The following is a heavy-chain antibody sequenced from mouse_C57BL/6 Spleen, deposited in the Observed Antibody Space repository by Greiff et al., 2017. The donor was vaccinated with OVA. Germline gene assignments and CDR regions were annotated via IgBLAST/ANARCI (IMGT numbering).Heavy chain of an antibody. D-gene: IGHD1-1*01. V-gene: IGHV1-82*01. CDR1: GYAFSSSW. CDR2: IYPGDGDT. CDR3: ARDYGSSFAWFAY. J-gene: IGHJ3*01. Sequence: QVQLKESGPELVKPGASVKISCKASGYAFSSSWMNWVKQRPGKGLEWIGRIYPGDGDTNYNGKFKGKATLTADKSSSTAYMQLSSLTSEDSAVYFCARDYGSSFAWFAYWGQGTLVTVSA.